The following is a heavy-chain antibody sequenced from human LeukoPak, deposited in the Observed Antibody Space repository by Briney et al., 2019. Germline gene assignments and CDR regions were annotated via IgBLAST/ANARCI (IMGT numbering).Heavy chain of an antibody. D-gene: IGHD3-22*01. V-gene: IGHV1-18*01. J-gene: IGHJ5*02. CDR2: ISSYNGNT. CDR1: GYTFSDYA. Sequence: ASVKVSCKASGYTFSDYAITWVRQAPGQGLEWRGWISSYNGNTNYAQKIQDRVTLTTDTSTSTAYMEVRSLRSDDTALYYCVRGPRYYDPVLDLWGQGTLVTVSS. CDR3: VRGPRYYDPVLDL.